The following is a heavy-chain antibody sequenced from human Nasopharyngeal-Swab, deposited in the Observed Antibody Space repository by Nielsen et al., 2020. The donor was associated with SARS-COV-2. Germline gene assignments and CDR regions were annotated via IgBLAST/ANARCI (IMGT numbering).Heavy chain of an antibody. CDR1: GGSFSGYY. J-gene: IGHJ4*02. CDR2: INHSGST. CDR3: ARDRISGSYESDY. D-gene: IGHD1-26*01. V-gene: IGHV4-34*01. Sequence: SETLSLTCAVYGGSFSGYYWNWIRQPPGKGLEWIGEINHSGSTNYNPSLKSRVTISIDTSKNQFSLKLSSVTAADTAVYYCARDRISGSYESDYWGQGTLVTVSS.